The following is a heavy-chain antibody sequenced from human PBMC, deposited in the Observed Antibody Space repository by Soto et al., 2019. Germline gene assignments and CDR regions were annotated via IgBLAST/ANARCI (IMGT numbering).Heavy chain of an antibody. CDR1: GLTVRDYD. J-gene: IGHJ4*02. Sequence: GWSMRLGCAASGLTVRDYDMSGIRQAPGKGLERVSYISSSGSTIYYADSVKGRFTISRDNAKNSLYLQMNSLRAEDTAVYYCARARCSGGSCYVRVRYFDYWGQGTLVTAS. CDR2: ISSSGSTI. CDR3: ARARCSGGSCYVRVRYFDY. V-gene: IGHV3-11*01. D-gene: IGHD2-15*01.